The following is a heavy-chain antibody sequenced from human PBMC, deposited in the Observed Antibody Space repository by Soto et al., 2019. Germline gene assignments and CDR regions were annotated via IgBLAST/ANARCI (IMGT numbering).Heavy chain of an antibody. D-gene: IGHD6-13*01. CDR1: GGSISSYY. CDR3: ARDIAAAGNLDY. CDR2: IYYRGST. Sequence: SETLSLTCTVSGGSISSYYWSWIRQPPGKGLEWIGFIYYRGSTNYNPSLTSRVTISVGTSKNQFALTLSSVTAADTAVYYCARDIAAAGNLDYWGQGTLVTVSS. V-gene: IGHV4-59*01. J-gene: IGHJ4*02.